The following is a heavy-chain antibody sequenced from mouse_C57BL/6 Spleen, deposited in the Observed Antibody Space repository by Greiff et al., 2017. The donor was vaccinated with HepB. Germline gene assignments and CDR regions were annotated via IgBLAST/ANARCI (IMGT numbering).Heavy chain of an antibody. Sequence: QVQLKQPGAELVKPGASVKLSCKASGYTFTSYWMHWVKQRPGQGLEWIGMIHPNSGSTNYNEKFKSKATLTVDKSSSTAYMQLSSLTSEDSAVYYCARWELRSYYAMDYWGQGTSVTVSS. V-gene: IGHV1-64*01. CDR3: ARWELRSYYAMDY. CDR1: GYTFTSYW. CDR2: IHPNSGST. J-gene: IGHJ4*01. D-gene: IGHD2-1*01.